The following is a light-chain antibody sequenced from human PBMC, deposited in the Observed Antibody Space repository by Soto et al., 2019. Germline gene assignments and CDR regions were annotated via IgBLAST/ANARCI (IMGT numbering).Light chain of an antibody. V-gene: IGLV2-14*03. CDR3: SSYASSTTVL. CDR1: ISDVGAYDY. CDR2: AVS. Sequence: QSVLTQPASVSGSPGQSITISCTGTISDVGAYDYVSWYQQHPGKAPKLMIYAVSSRPSGVSNRFSGSKSGNTASLTISGLQAEDEADYYCSSYASSTTVLFGGGTKLTVL. J-gene: IGLJ2*01.